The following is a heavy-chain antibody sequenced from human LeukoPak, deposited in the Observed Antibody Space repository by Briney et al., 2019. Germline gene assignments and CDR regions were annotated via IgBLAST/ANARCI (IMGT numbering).Heavy chain of an antibody. Sequence: GRSLRLSCAASGFTSSSYAMHRVRQAPGKGLEWVAVISYDGSNKYYADSVKGRFTISRDNSKNTLYLQMNSLRAEDTAVYYCARVDTAMSPDAFDIWGQGTMVTVSS. CDR3: ARVDTAMSPDAFDI. J-gene: IGHJ3*02. V-gene: IGHV3-30-3*01. D-gene: IGHD5-18*01. CDR2: ISYDGSNK. CDR1: GFTSSSYA.